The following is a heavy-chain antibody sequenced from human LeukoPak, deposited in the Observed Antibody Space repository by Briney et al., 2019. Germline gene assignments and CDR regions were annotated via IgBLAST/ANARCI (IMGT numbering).Heavy chain of an antibody. J-gene: IGHJ4*02. V-gene: IGHV3-23*01. D-gene: IGHD6-13*01. CDR1: GFTFSGHA. Sequence: GGSLRLSCAASGFTFSGHAMSWVRQAPGRGLEWVSGISGSGDSTYYADSVKGRFTISRDNSKNTLYLQMNSLRAEDTALYYCAKREQQLIIQPFDYWGQGTLVTVSS. CDR3: AKREQQLIIQPFDY. CDR2: ISGSGDST.